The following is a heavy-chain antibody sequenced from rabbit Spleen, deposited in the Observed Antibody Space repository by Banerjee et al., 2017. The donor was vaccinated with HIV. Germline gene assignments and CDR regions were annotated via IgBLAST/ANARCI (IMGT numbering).Heavy chain of an antibody. CDR2: INAVTGKT. Sequence: QEQLVESGGGLVQPEGSLTRTCTTSAFSFSNKAVMCWVRQAPGKGLEWIACINAVTGKTVYATWAKGRFTFSKTSSTTVTLQVTSLTVADTATYFCSRDDGSGHYIDGYFNLWGQGTLVTVS. CDR3: SRDDGSGHYIDGYFNL. D-gene: IGHD1-1*01. CDR1: AFSFSNKAV. V-gene: IGHV1S45*01. J-gene: IGHJ4*01.